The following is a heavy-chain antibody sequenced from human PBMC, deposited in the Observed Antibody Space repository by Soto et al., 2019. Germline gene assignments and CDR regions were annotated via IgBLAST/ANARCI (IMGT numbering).Heavy chain of an antibody. CDR3: AKGVPGIAVAGTGYFQH. J-gene: IGHJ1*01. D-gene: IGHD6-19*01. Sequence: GXSLRLSCAASGFTFSSYALSWFRQAPVDGLGWVSGISGSGDSTYYADSVKGRFTISRDNSKNTLYLQMNSLRAEDTAVYYCAKGVPGIAVAGTGYFQHWGQGTLVTVSS. V-gene: IGHV3-23*01. CDR2: ISGSGDST. CDR1: GFTFSSYA.